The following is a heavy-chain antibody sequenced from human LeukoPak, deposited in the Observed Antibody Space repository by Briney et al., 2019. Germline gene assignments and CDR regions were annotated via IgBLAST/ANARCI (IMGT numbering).Heavy chain of an antibody. J-gene: IGHJ4*02. CDR1: GFTLSSYG. CDR2: HSETGETT. Sequence: GGPLRLSXAASGFTLSSYGMLWVCQAPGKGREWVSSHSETGETTHHADSVRGRFTISRNNSKNMLYLQMNSLSADDTAVYYCAKEARIVPAAADYWGQGTLVTVSS. D-gene: IGHD2-2*01. V-gene: IGHV3-23*01. CDR3: AKEARIVPAAADY.